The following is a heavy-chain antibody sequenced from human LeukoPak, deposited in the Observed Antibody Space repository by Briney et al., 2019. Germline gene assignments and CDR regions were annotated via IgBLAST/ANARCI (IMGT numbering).Heavy chain of an antibody. CDR1: GFIFDDYG. J-gene: IGHJ4*02. Sequence: GGSLRLSCAASGFIFDDYGMSWVRQAPGKGLEWGSAISGSGGSTYYADSVKGRLTISRDNSKNTLYLQMNNLRAEDTAVYYCAKFLPTHIVVANYYFDYWGQGTLVTVSS. CDR3: AKFLPTHIVVANYYFDY. D-gene: IGHD2-21*01. V-gene: IGHV3-23*01. CDR2: ISGSGGST.